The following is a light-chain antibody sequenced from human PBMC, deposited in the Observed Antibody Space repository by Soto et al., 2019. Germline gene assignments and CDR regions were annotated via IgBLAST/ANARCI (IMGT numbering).Light chain of an antibody. J-gene: IGLJ1*01. Sequence: QSVLTQPRSVSGSPGQSVSISCTGTSSDVGGYNYVSWYQQHPGKAPKLMLYGVTKRPSGVPDRFSGSKSGNTASLTISGLQAEDEADYYCCSYAGSSYVFGPGTKLTVL. CDR1: SSDVGGYNY. CDR3: CSYAGSSYV. CDR2: GVT. V-gene: IGLV2-11*01.